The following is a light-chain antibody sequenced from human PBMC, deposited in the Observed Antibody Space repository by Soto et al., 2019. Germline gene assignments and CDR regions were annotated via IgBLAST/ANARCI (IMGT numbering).Light chain of an antibody. CDR3: SSYAGSNSYV. CDR1: SSDVGGYNY. Sequence: QSVLTQPPSASGSPGQSGTISCTGTSSDVGGYNYVSWYQQHPGKAPKLMIYEVSKRPSGVPDRFSGSKSGNTASLTVSGLQAEDEADYYCSSYAGSNSYVFGTGTKLTVL. V-gene: IGLV2-8*01. CDR2: EVS. J-gene: IGLJ1*01.